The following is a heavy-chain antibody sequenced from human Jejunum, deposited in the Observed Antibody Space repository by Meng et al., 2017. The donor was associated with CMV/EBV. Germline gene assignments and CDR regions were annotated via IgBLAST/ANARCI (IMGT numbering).Heavy chain of an antibody. CDR3: ARVAYGANYLDS. CDR2: NSLYNGNT. CDR1: GYRFASYG. J-gene: IGHJ4*02. D-gene: IGHD4/OR15-4a*01. Sequence: VQMVQSGAGVKKPGASVAVSCETSGYRFASYGISWLRQAPGQGLEWMGWNSLYNGNTNYAQNLQGRVTMTTDTSTNSAYMELRNLRSDDTAVYYCARVAYGANYLDSWGQGTLVTVSS. V-gene: IGHV1-18*01.